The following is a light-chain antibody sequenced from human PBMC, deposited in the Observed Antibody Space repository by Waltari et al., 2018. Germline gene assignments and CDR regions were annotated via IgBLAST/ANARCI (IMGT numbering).Light chain of an antibody. CDR3: QQSCISPT. V-gene: IGKV1-39*01. CDR2: GAS. J-gene: IGKJ1*01. CDR1: QTISMY. Sequence: EIQLTQSPSSLSASVGDRVTISCRASQTISMYLSWYQQRPGRAPKLLIYGASRLQGGVPSRFSGSGAGTDFTLTISDLQPEDFGTYFCQQSCISPTFGQGTTVEV.